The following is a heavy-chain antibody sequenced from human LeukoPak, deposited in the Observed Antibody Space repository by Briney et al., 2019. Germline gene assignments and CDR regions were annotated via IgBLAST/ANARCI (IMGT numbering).Heavy chain of an antibody. V-gene: IGHV3-30-3*01. Sequence: GGSLRLSCAASGFTFRSYEMNWVRQAPGKGLEWVAVISFAGSNKYYADSVKGRFTISRDNSKNTLYLQMNSLRTEDTAVYYCARTQTSYSAYDLVDYWGQGTLVTVSS. J-gene: IGHJ4*02. CDR3: ARTQTSYSAYDLVDY. CDR1: GFTFRSYE. D-gene: IGHD5-12*01. CDR2: ISFAGSNK.